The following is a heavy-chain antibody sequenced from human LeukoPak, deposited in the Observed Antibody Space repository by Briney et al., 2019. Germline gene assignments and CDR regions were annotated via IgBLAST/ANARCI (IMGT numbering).Heavy chain of an antibody. J-gene: IGHJ4*02. CDR2: IYPGDSDI. V-gene: IGHV5-51*01. Sequence: GXSLQISCKGSGYIFTSYWIGWGRQLTGKGVEWMGIIYPGDSDIRYSPSCQGQVTMSDEKSISTAYLQWSSLKASDTAMYYCARLGSSSWYSDYWGQGTLVTVSS. CDR3: ARLGSSSWYSDY. CDR1: GYIFTSYW. D-gene: IGHD6-13*01.